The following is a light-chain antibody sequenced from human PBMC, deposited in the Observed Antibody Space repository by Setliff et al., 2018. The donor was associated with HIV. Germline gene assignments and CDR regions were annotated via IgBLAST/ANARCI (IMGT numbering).Light chain of an antibody. J-gene: IGLJ1*01. V-gene: IGLV2-14*01. CDR3: TSYTTTSTYV. CDR1: SSDIGAYNY. CDR2: EVS. Sequence: QSALAQPASVSGSPGQSITISCTGTSSDIGAYNYVSWYQHHPGKAPKLMIYEVSDRPSGVSNRFSGSKSGNTASLTISGLQAEDEADYYCTSYTTTSTYVFGTGTKATVL.